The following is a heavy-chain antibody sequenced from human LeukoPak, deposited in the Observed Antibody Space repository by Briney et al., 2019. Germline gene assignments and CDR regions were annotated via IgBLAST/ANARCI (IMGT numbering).Heavy chain of an antibody. D-gene: IGHD2-2*01. CDR3: ARLVSSWFDP. Sequence: SETLFLTCTVSGGSISSYYWSWIRQPPGKGLEWIGYIYYSGSTNYNPSLKSRVTISVDTSKNQFSLKLSSVTAADTAVYYCARLVSSWFDPWGQGTLVTVSS. CDR1: GGSISSYY. V-gene: IGHV4-59*08. J-gene: IGHJ5*02. CDR2: IYYSGST.